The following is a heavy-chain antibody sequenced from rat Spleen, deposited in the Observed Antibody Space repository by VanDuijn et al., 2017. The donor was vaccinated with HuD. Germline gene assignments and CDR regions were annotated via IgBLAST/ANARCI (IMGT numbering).Heavy chain of an antibody. J-gene: IGHJ3*01. V-gene: IGHV2-13*01. Sequence: QVQLKESGPDLVKPSLTLSLTCTVSGFSLSNYGVFWVRQPPGKGLEWMGGIWGDGSTDYNSALKSRLTISRDTSKSQVFLKMNSLQTEDTAIYFCTSPFRWFAYWGQGTLVTVSS. CDR3: TSPFRWFAY. CDR2: IWGDGST. CDR1: GFSLSNYG.